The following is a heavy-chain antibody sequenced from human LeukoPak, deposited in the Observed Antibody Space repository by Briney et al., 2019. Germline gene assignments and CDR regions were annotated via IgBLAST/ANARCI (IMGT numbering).Heavy chain of an antibody. Sequence: PSETLSLTCTVSGGSSSSSTYFWGWIRQPPGKGLEWIGNVYYSGTTYYNPSLKSRVTISVDTSKNQFSLNLTSVTAADTAVYYCARRLYGTGGFDYWGQGTLVTVSS. CDR3: ARRLYGTGGFDY. V-gene: IGHV4-39*01. CDR2: VYYSGTT. D-gene: IGHD3/OR15-3a*01. J-gene: IGHJ4*02. CDR1: GGSSSSSTYF.